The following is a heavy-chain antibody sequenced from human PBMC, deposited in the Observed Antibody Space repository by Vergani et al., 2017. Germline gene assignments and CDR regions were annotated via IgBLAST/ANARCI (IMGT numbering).Heavy chain of an antibody. CDR2: ITSGTGTI. CDR3: ARDFLREASVDY. Sequence: VELLESGGGLAQPGGSLRVSCAASGFTFSAYNMNWVRQAPGKGLEWVSYITSGTGTIYYADSVKGRFTISRDNAKNSLYLQMNSLRADDTAVYYCARDFLREASVDYWGQGTLVTVSS. V-gene: IGHV3-48*01. J-gene: IGHJ4*02. D-gene: IGHD2/OR15-2a*01. CDR1: GFTFSAYN.